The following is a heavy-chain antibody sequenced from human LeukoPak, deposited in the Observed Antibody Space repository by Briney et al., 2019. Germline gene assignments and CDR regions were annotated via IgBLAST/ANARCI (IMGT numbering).Heavy chain of an antibody. CDR2: MNPNSGNT. D-gene: IGHD2-15*01. Sequence: ASVKVSCKASGCTFTSYDINWVRQATGQGLEWMGWMNPNSGNTGYAQKFQGRVTMTRNTSISTAYMELSSLRSEDTAVYYCARVARFYCSGGSCYSDYWGQGTLVTVSS. CDR3: ARVARFYCSGGSCYSDY. J-gene: IGHJ4*02. CDR1: GCTFTSYD. V-gene: IGHV1-8*01.